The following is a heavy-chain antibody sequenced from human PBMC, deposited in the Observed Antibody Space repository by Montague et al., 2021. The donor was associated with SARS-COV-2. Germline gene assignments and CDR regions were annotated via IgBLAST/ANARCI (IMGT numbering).Heavy chain of an antibody. D-gene: IGHD6-25*01. CDR1: GGFISSGNW. J-gene: IGHJ4*02. CDR3: ARDFVAAVPDRFDS. V-gene: IGHV4/OR15-8*02. Sequence: SETLSLTCAVSGGFISSGNWWCWVRQPPGKGLEWSGEIFHSGAASYNPSLKSRLTISMDKSKNEFSLKLNSVTAADTAMYYCARDFVAAVPDRFDSWGQGVLVTVSS. CDR2: IFHSGAA.